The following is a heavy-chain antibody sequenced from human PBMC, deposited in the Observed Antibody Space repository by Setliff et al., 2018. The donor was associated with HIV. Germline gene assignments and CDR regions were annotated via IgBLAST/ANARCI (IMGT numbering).Heavy chain of an antibody. CDR3: AHRKYSNYYYYMDV. CDR2: IDWDDDK. CDR1: GFSLSTSGMC. Sequence: SGPTLVNPTQTLTLTCTFSGFSLSTSGMCVSWIRQPPGKALEWLARIDWDDDKYYSTSLKTRLTISKDTSKNQVVLTMTNMDPVDTATYYCAHRKYSNYYYYMDVWGKGTTVTVSS. V-gene: IGHV2-70*12. D-gene: IGHD4-4*01. J-gene: IGHJ6*03.